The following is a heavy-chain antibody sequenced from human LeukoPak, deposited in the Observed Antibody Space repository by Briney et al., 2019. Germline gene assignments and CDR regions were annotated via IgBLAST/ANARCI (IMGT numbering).Heavy chain of an antibody. V-gene: IGHV3-23*01. CDR2: ISGNGGST. J-gene: IGHJ3*02. Sequence: GGSLRLSCEVSGFTFSSYAMNWVRQAPGKGLEWVSGISGNGGSTFYADSVKGRFTISRDNSKDTLYLQMNSLRAEDTAVYYCAREGPILTLVVTFDAFDIWGQGAMVTVSS. CDR3: AREGPILTLVVTFDAFDI. D-gene: IGHD3-22*01. CDR1: GFTFSSYA.